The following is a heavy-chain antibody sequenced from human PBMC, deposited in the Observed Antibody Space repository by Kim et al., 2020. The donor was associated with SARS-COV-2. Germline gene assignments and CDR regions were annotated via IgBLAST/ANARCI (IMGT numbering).Heavy chain of an antibody. D-gene: IGHD3-3*02. CDR2: IRSRLNSYAK. Sequence: GGSLRLSCVASGFTFSDSPMHWVRQASGKGLEWVGRIRSRLNSYAKGYGASVKGRFTISRDDSKNTAYLQMNSLKIEDTSIYYCTRIPGMTLAFWDAFDVWGQGTMVNVSS. CDR3: TRIPGMTLAFWDAFDV. V-gene: IGHV3-73*01. J-gene: IGHJ3*01. CDR1: GFTFSDSP.